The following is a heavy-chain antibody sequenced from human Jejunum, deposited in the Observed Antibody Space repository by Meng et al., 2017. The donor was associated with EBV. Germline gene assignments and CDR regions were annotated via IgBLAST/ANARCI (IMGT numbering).Heavy chain of an antibody. J-gene: IGHJ4*02. D-gene: IGHD4-11*01. V-gene: IGHV3-23*01. CDR3: ANTYNFQY. CDR1: GFTFSSYA. Sequence: VQVLGSGGGLVGTGGSSRLSCAASGFTFSSYAMSWVRQAPGKGLQWVSAISGSGGGTYYADSVKGRFTVSRDNSKNTLYLQLNSLRADDTAIYYCANTYNFQYWGQGTLVTVSS. CDR2: ISGSGGGT.